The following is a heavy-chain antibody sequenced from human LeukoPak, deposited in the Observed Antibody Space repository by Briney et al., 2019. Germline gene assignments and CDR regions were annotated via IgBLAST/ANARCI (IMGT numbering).Heavy chain of an antibody. V-gene: IGHV3-7*03. Sequence: GGSLRLSCAASGFTFSSYWMSWVRQAPGKGLEWVANIKQDGSEKYYVDSVKGRFTISRDNAKNSLYLRMNSLRAEDTAVYYCARDGRARFGGPYYYYGMDVWGKGTTVTVSS. CDR2: IKQDGSEK. J-gene: IGHJ6*04. CDR3: ARDGRARFGGPYYYYGMDV. CDR1: GFTFSSYW. D-gene: IGHD3-10*01.